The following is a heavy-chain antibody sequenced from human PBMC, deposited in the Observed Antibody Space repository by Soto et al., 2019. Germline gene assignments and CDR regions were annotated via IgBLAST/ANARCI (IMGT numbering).Heavy chain of an antibody. CDR2: ISGSGGTT. CDR3: AKDRSSTSCYAFDY. D-gene: IGHD2-2*01. V-gene: IGHV3-23*01. J-gene: IGHJ4*02. CDR1: GFTFRNYA. Sequence: EVQLLESGGGLVQPGGSLRLSCAASGFTFRNYAMSWARQAPGKGLEWVSAISGSGGTTHYADSVTGRFTISRDNSKNTLYLQMNSLRVEDTAVYYCAKDRSSTSCYAFDYWGQGSLVTVSS.